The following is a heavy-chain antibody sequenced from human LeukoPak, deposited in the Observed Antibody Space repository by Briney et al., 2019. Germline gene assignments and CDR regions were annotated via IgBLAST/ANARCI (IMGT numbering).Heavy chain of an antibody. V-gene: IGHV1-2*02. CDR2: INPNSGGT. J-gene: IGHJ4*02. D-gene: IGHD3-10*01. Sequence: ASVKVSCKAPGYTFTGYYMHWVRQAPGQGLEWMGWINPNSGGTNYAQKFQGRVTMTRDTSISTAYMELSRLRSDDTAVYYCASLGGWFGELFPMWVTSPFDYWDQGTLVTVSS. CDR3: ASLGGWFGELFPMWVTSPFDY. CDR1: GYTFTGYY.